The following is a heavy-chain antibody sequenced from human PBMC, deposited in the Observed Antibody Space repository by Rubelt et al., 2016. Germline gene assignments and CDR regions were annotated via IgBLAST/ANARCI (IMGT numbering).Heavy chain of an antibody. Sequence: QLQLQESGPGLVKPSETLSLTCTVSGGSISSSGYYWGWIRQSPGKGLEWIGSISYSGSTYYNLSLKSRVTISVDTSKNQVSLRRSSVTAADTAVYYCVRTGRVGRVVDYWGQGTLVTVSS. V-gene: IGHV4-39*01. J-gene: IGHJ4*02. CDR1: GGSISSSGYY. CDR3: VRTGRVGRVVDY. CDR2: ISYSGST. D-gene: IGHD1-26*01.